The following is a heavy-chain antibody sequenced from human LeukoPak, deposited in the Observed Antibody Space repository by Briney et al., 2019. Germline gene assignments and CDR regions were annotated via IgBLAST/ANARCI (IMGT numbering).Heavy chain of an antibody. D-gene: IGHD6-13*01. CDR3: ARESGIAAALDL. J-gene: IGHJ5*02. V-gene: IGHV3-74*01. Sequence: GGSLRLSCAASGFTFSSYWMHWVRQAPRKGLVWVSRINTDRSSTSYADSVKGRFTISRDNAKNTLYLQMNSLRAEDTAVYYCARESGIAAALDLWGQGTLVTVSS. CDR2: INTDRSST. CDR1: GFTFSSYW.